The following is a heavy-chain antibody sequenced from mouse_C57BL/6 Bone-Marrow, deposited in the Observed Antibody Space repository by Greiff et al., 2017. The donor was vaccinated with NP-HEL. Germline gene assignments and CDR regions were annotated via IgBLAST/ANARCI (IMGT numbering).Heavy chain of an antibody. J-gene: IGHJ1*03. CDR2: ISNGGGST. D-gene: IGHD1-1*01. CDR1: GFTFSDYY. Sequence: EVKLMESGGGLVQPGGSLTLSCAASGFTFSDYYMYWVRQTPEKRLEWVAYISNGGGSTYYPDTVKGRFTISRDNAKNTLYLQMGRLKSEDTAMYYCARRVTTVRYFDVWGTGTTVTVSS. V-gene: IGHV5-12*01. CDR3: ARRVTTVRYFDV.